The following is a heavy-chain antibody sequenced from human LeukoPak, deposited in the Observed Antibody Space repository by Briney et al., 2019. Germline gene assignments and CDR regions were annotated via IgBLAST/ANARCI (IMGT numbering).Heavy chain of an antibody. Sequence: PSETLSLTCTVSGGSISSGGYYWSWIRQHPGKGLEWIGYIYYGGSTYYNPSLKSRVTISVDTSKNQFSLKLSSVTAADTAVYYCARSGYDGYFDYWGQGTLVTVSS. CDR2: IYYGGST. J-gene: IGHJ4*02. CDR3: ARSGYDGYFDY. V-gene: IGHV4-31*03. CDR1: GGSISSGGYY. D-gene: IGHD5-12*01.